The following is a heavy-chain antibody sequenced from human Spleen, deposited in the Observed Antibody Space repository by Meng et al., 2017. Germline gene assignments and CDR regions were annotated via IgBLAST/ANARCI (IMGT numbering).Heavy chain of an antibody. V-gene: IGHV1-3*01. D-gene: IGHD1-1*01. J-gene: IGHJ4*02. CDR1: GYTFTNYS. Sequence: QVQLVQSGTEVKKPVASVKVSCKASGYTFTNYSMHWVRQAPGQRLEWMGWINAGNGNTKYSQKFQGRVTVTRDTSASTAYMDLSSLRSEDTAVYYCTTRLEQNYFDYWGQGTLVTVSS. CDR3: TTRLEQNYFDY. CDR2: INAGNGNT.